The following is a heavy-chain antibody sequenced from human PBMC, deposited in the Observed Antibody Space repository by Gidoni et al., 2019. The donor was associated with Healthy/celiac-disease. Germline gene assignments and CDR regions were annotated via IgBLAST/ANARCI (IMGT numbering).Heavy chain of an antibody. CDR3: AILVLDTAMVEYYFDY. Sequence: QVQLQESGPGLVKPSETLSLTCTVSGGSVSSCSYYWSWIRQPPGKGLEWIGYIYYSGSTNYNPSLKSRVTISVDTSKNQFSLKLSSVTAADTAVYYCAILVLDTAMVEYYFDYWGQGTLVTVSS. CDR2: IYYSGST. V-gene: IGHV4-61*01. D-gene: IGHD5-18*01. J-gene: IGHJ4*02. CDR1: GGSVSSCSYY.